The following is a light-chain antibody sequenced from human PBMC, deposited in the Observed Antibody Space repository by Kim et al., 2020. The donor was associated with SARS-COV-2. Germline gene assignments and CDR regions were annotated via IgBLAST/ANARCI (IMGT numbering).Light chain of an antibody. V-gene: IGLV3-21*04. Sequence: SYELTQPPSVSVAPGKTARISCGGNNIGSKAVHWYQQKPGQAPVLVIYRGRDRPSGIPERFSGSNSGNPATLTISRVEPRDEADYYCQGWDRSSEHWVFG. CDR1: NIGSKA. CDR3: QGWDRSSEHWV. CDR2: RGR. J-gene: IGLJ3*02.